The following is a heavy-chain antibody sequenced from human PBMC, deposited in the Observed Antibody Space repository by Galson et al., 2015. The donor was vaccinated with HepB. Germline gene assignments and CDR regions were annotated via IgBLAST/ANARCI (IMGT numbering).Heavy chain of an antibody. CDR2: IGSAGNTT. J-gene: IGHJ4*02. Sequence: SLRLSCAASGFSFSNYWMHWVRQAPGKGLVWVSRIGSAGNTTTYADSVKGRFTISRDNAKNTLYLQMDSLRAEDTAVYYCVREETSISMFGYYYWGQGILVTVSS. V-gene: IGHV3-74*03. D-gene: IGHD3-10*02. CDR1: GFSFSNYW. CDR3: VREETSISMFGYYY.